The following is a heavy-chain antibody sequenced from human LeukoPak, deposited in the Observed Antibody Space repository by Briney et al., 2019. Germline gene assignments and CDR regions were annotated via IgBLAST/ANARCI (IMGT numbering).Heavy chain of an antibody. CDR3: ARAGYYDSSGYYLFDY. D-gene: IGHD3-22*01. V-gene: IGHV1-8*01. CDR2: MNPNSGNT. J-gene: IGHJ4*02. Sequence: ASVKVSCKASGYTFTSYDINWVRQATGQGREWMGWMNPNSGNTGYAQKFQGRVTMARNTSISTAYMELSSLRSEDTAVYYCARAGYYDSSGYYLFDYWGQGTLVTVSS. CDR1: GYTFTSYD.